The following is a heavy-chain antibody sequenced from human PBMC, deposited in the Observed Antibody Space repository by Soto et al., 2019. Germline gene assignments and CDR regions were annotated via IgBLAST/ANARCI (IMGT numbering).Heavy chain of an antibody. CDR2: ISAYNGNT. CDR3: ASHPGRYFYSSGYKVDAIDI. CDR1: GYTFTSYG. V-gene: IGHV1-18*01. D-gene: IGHD3-22*01. J-gene: IGHJ3*02. Sequence: ASVKVSCKASGYTFTSYGISWVRQAPGQGLEWMGWISAYNGNTNYAQKLQGRVTMTTDTSTSTAYMELRSLRSDDTAVYYCASHPGRYFYSSGYKVDAIDIWGQGTMVTLSS.